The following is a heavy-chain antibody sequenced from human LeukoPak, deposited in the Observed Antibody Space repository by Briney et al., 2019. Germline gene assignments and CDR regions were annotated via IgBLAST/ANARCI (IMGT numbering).Heavy chain of an antibody. CDR2: ISSNGDST. D-gene: IGHD1-26*01. CDR1: GFTFSSYA. Sequence: GGSLRLSCAASGFTFSSYAMHWVRQAPGKGLEYVSSISSNGDSTYYANSVKGRFTISRDNSKNTLYLQMGSLRAEDMAVYYCARAPRIGGTYSYYYYGMDVWGQGTTVTVSS. V-gene: IGHV3-64*01. J-gene: IGHJ6*02. CDR3: ARAPRIGGTYSYYYYGMDV.